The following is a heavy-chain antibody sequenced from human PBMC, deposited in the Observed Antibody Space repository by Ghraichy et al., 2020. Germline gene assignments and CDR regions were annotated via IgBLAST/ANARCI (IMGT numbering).Heavy chain of an antibody. CDR3: AKDQVIVGCVDV. CDR1: GFTFSSYA. Sequence: GESLNISCAASGFTFSSYAMSWVRQAPGKGLEWVSAISGSGGSTYYADSVKGRFTISRDNSKNTLYLQMNSLRAEDTAVYYCAKDQVIVGCVDVWGQGTTVTVSS. J-gene: IGHJ6*02. V-gene: IGHV3-23*01. CDR2: ISGSGGST. D-gene: IGHD2-15*01.